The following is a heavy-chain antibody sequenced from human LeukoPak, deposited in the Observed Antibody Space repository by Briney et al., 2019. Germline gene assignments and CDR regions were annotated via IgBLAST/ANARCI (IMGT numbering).Heavy chain of an antibody. Sequence: GGSLRLSCAASGFTVSSNYMSWVRQAPGKGLEWVSVIYSGGSTYYADSVKGRFTISRDNSKNALYLQMNSLRAEDTAVYYCARVVYSYGHNYYYYYYMDVWGKGTTVTVSS. CDR2: IYSGGST. CDR3: ARVVYSYGHNYYYYYYMDV. CDR1: GFTVSSNY. J-gene: IGHJ6*03. D-gene: IGHD5-18*01. V-gene: IGHV3-66*02.